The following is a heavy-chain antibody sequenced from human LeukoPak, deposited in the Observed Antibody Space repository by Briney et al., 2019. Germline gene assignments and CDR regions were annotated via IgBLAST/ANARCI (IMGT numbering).Heavy chain of an antibody. Sequence: GGSLRLSCAASGFDFQNHVIHWVRQVPGKGLEWVAVISHHVNVKFYADSVKGRLTVSRDNSAKTVYLQMNSLRTEDAAVYYCVRVGYYDSGSSPTFYFDYWGQGTVVTVSS. CDR3: VRVGYYDSGSSPTFYFDY. CDR2: ISHHVNVK. J-gene: IGHJ4*02. V-gene: IGHV3-30-3*01. CDR1: GFDFQNHV. D-gene: IGHD3-10*01.